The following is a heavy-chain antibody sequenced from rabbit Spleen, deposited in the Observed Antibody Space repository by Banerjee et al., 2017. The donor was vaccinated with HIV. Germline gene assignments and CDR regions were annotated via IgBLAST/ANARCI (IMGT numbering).Heavy chain of an antibody. V-gene: IGHV1S45*01. Sequence: QEQLVESGGGLVKPEGSLTLTCTASGFSLNYKHVMCWVRQAPGKGLEWIARIYGGSSDAAGYASWAKGRFTISKTSSTTVTLQMTSLTTADTATYFCARNYVNAFDPWGPGTLVTVS. D-gene: IGHD1-1*01. CDR3: ARNYVNAFDP. J-gene: IGHJ2*01. CDR1: GFSLNYKHV. CDR2: IYGGSSDAA.